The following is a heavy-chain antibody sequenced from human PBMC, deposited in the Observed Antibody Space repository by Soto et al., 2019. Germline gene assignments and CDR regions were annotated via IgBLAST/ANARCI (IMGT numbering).Heavy chain of an antibody. CDR2: IYYSGST. Sequence: TLSLTCTVSGGSISSGGYYWSWIRQHPGKGLEWIGNIYYSGSTYYNPPLKSRVTISVDTSKNQFSLKLNSVTAADTAVYYCARVGYDFWSGYSSYFDYWGQGTLVTVSS. CDR3: ARVGYDFWSGYSSYFDY. CDR1: GGSISSGGYY. V-gene: IGHV4-31*03. D-gene: IGHD3-3*01. J-gene: IGHJ4*02.